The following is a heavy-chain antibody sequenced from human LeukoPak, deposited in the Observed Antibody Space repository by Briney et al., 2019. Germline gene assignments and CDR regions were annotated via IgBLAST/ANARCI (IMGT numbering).Heavy chain of an antibody. CDR2: IYSGGST. J-gene: IGHJ4*02. CDR3: ARDFGDNYSDY. V-gene: IGHV3-53*01. CDR1: GFTFNNYA. D-gene: IGHD3-10*01. Sequence: GGSLRLSCAASGFTFNNYAMSWVRQAPGKGLEWVSVIYSGGSTYYADSVKGRFIISRDNSKNTLYLQMNSLRAEDTAVYYCARDFGDNYSDYWGQGTLVTVSS.